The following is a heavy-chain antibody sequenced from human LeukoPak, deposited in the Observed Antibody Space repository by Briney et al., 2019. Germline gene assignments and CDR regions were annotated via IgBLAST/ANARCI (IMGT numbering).Heavy chain of an antibody. CDR2: IYSGGST. Sequence: GGSLRLSCAASGFTVSSNYMSWVRQAPGKGLEWVSVIYSGGSTYYADSVKGRFTISRDNSKNTLYLQMNSLRAEDTAVYYCARGVYSSGWSVKVVRAFDIWGQGTMVTVSS. J-gene: IGHJ3*02. CDR3: ARGVYSSGWSVKVVRAFDI. D-gene: IGHD6-19*01. CDR1: GFTVSSNY. V-gene: IGHV3-66*01.